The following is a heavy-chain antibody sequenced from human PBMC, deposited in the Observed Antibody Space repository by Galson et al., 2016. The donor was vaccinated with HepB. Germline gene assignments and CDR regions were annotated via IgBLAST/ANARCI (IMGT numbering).Heavy chain of an antibody. CDR3: LGSGSYYRIYDY. CDR2: IYHTGST. V-gene: IGHV4-4*02. CDR1: GGSISSNNW. Sequence: LSLTCAVSGGSISSNNWCTWVRQPPGKGLEWIGEIYHTGSTNYNPSLKSRVTISLDKSTNQFSLKLSSVTAADTAVYYCLGSGSYYRIYDYWGQGTLVTVSS. D-gene: IGHD1-26*01. J-gene: IGHJ4*02.